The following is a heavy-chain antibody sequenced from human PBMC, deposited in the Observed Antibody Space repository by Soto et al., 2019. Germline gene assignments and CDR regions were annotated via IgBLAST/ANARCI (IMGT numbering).Heavy chain of an antibody. CDR1: GYTFTTYD. V-gene: IGHV1-8*01. CDR3: ARQRRGTWYYFDH. J-gene: IGHJ4*02. D-gene: IGHD3-16*01. CDR2: INPNADKT. Sequence: ASVKVSCKTSGYTFTTYDINWVRQATGQGLEWMGWINPNADKTGFAQKFQGRVTMTRDTSINTVYMVLNNLRSEDTAVYYCARQRRGTWYYFDHWGQGTLVTVSS.